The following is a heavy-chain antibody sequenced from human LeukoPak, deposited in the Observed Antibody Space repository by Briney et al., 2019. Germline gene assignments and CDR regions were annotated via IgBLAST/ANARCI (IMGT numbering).Heavy chain of an antibody. J-gene: IGHJ4*02. V-gene: IGHV3-21*01. D-gene: IGHD1-26*01. Sequence: GGSLRLSCAASGFTFSSYIMNWVRQAPGKGLEWVSSIISSSSYIYYADSVKGRFTSSRDNAKNSLYLQLTSLRAEDTDVYYCPRVVGATGYWGQGTLVTVPS. CDR2: IISSSSYI. CDR3: PRVVGATGY. CDR1: GFTFSSYI.